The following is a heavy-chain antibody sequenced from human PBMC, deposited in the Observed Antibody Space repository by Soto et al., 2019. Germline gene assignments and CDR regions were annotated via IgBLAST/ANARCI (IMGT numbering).Heavy chain of an antibody. CDR2: IWYDGSNK. Sequence: PGGSLRLSCAASGFPFSSYGMHWARQAPGKGLDWVGVIWYDGSNKDYAESVKGRFTISRDNSKNMLYLQMNSLRADDTAVYYCASSINWGQGTLVTVSS. CDR3: ASSIN. CDR1: GFPFSSYG. J-gene: IGHJ4*02. V-gene: IGHV3-33*03.